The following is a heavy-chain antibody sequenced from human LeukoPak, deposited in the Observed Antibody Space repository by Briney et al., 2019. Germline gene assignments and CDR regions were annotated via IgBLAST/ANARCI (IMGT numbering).Heavy chain of an antibody. Sequence: SETLSLTCIVSGGSIRSSDYLWGWIRQPPGRGLDWIGTIYHGGSTYYNPSLNSRVTISVDTSNNQFSLKLNSVIAADTAVYYCARHCCNGPAKRTFDIWGQGTMVIVSS. CDR2: IYHGGST. D-gene: IGHD2/OR15-2a*01. V-gene: IGHV4-39*01. CDR1: GGSIRSSDYL. CDR3: ARHCCNGPAKRTFDI. J-gene: IGHJ3*02.